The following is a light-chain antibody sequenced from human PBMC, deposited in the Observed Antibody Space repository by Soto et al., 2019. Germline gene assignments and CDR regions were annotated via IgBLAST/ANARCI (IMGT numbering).Light chain of an antibody. J-gene: IGKJ2*01. CDR3: QHYGFSPYT. CDR2: GAS. V-gene: IGKV3-20*01. Sequence: EIVLTQSPGTLSLSPGQRATLSCRASQSISTNYLAWYQQKPGQAPRLLMYGASSRATGIPDRFSGSGSGTDFILIISRLEPEDFAVFYCQHYGFSPYTFGQGTKVEIK. CDR1: QSISTNY.